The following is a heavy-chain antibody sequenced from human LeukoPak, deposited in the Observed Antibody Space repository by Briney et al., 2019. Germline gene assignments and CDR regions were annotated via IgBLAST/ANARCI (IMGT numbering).Heavy chain of an antibody. CDR3: ARDVGEYCSSTDCYASHY. CDR2: INPHSGGT. D-gene: IGHD2-2*01. J-gene: IGHJ4*02. CDR1: GYTFTSYD. V-gene: IGHV1-2*02. Sequence: APVKVSCKASGYTFTSYDINWVRQATGQGLEWMGWINPHSGGTNYAQKFQGGVTMTRDTSITTAYMELSSLRSDDTAVYYCARDVGEYCSSTDCYASHYWGQGTLVTVSS.